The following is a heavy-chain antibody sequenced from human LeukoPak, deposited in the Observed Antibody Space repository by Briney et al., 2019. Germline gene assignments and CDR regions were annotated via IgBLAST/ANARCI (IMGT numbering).Heavy chain of an antibody. CDR2: IYRSGST. D-gene: IGHD1-26*01. V-gene: IGHV4-38-2*02. J-gene: IGHJ3*02. CDR3: ARGYSGSFYAFDI. CDR1: GYSINSGYY. Sequence: PSETLSLTCTVSGYSINSGYYWVWIRQPPGKGLEWIGSIYRSGSTNYNPSLKSRVTISVDTSKNQFSLKVSSVTAADTAVYYCARGYSGSFYAFDIWGQGTMVTVSS.